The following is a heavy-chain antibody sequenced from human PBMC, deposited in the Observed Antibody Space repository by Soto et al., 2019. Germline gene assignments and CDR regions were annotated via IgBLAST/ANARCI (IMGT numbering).Heavy chain of an antibody. J-gene: IGHJ6*02. CDR3: ARIRGIAARLNYYYGMDV. CDR2: IIPIFGTA. CDR1: GGTFSSYA. D-gene: IGHD6-6*01. Sequence: SVKVSCKASGGTFSSYAISWVRQAPGQGLEWMGGIIPIFGTANYAQKFQGRVTITADKSTSTAYMELSSLRSEDTAVYYCARIRGIAARLNYYYGMDVWGQGTTVTVSS. V-gene: IGHV1-69*06.